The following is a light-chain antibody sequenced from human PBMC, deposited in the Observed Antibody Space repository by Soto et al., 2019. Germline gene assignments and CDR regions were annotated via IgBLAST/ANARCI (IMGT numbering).Light chain of an antibody. Sequence: DIQMTQSPSSLSASVGDRVTITCRASQSISSYLNWYQQKPGKAPKLLIYAASSLQSGVPSRFSGRGSGTDFTFTISSLKPEDIETYYCQQYENLPRTFGQGTKVDIK. CDR1: QSISSY. V-gene: IGKV1-39*01. J-gene: IGKJ1*01. CDR2: AAS. CDR3: QQYENLPRT.